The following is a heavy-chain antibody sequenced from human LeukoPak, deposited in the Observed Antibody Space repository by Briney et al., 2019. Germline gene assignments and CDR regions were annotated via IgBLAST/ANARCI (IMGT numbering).Heavy chain of an antibody. J-gene: IGHJ4*02. D-gene: IGHD4-17*01. CDR1: GFTFSSYA. Sequence: GGSLRLSCAASGFTFSSYAMSWVRQAPGKGLEWVSAISGSGGSTYYADSVKGRFTISRDNSKNTLYLQMNSLRAEDAAVYYCAKDPVGDYVTFFDYWGQGTLVTVSS. V-gene: IGHV3-23*01. CDR3: AKDPVGDYVTFFDY. CDR2: ISGSGGST.